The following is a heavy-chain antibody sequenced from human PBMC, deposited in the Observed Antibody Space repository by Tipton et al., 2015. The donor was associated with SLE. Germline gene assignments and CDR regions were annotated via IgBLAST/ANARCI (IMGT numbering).Heavy chain of an antibody. D-gene: IGHD3-9*01. Sequence: TLSLTCVVSGDSITSGSYYWVWIRQPPGKGLEWIGRLHYSGRSYYSPSLKSRATLSVDTSKNQFSLKLTSVTAADTAVYYCARLVDILSGSSFDPWGQGILVTVSS. J-gene: IGHJ5*02. CDR3: ARLVDILSGSSFDP. CDR1: GDSITSGSYY. V-gene: IGHV4-39*07. CDR2: LHYSGRS.